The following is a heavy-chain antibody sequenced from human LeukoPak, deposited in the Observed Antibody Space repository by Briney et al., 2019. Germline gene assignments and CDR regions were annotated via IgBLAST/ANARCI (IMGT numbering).Heavy chain of an antibody. CDR1: GGSISSCY. CDR2: IYYSGST. Sequence: EPSETLSLTCTVSGGSISSCYWSWIRPPPGKGLEWIGYIYYSGSTNYNPSLKSRVTILVDTSKNQFSLKLSSVTAADTAVYYCARKGRSSSSSVDPWGQGTLVTVSS. CDR3: ARKGRSSSSSVDP. D-gene: IGHD6-13*01. V-gene: IGHV4-59*01. J-gene: IGHJ5*02.